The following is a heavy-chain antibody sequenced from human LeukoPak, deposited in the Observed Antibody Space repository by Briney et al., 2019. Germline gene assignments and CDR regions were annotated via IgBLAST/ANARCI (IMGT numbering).Heavy chain of an antibody. Sequence: AGGSLRLSCAASGFTFSRYEMHWVRQAPGKGLEWVTLISNDGSNKYYADSVKGRFTISRDNSKNTLSLQMNSLRVEDTAVYYCATLFVATAPPDYWGQGTLVTVCS. CDR3: ATLFVATAPPDY. D-gene: IGHD6-13*01. CDR2: ISNDGSNK. CDR1: GFTFSRYE. V-gene: IGHV3-30-3*01. J-gene: IGHJ4*02.